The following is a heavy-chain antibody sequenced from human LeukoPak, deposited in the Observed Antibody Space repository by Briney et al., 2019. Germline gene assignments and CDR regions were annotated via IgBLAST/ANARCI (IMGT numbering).Heavy chain of an antibody. CDR3: ARLFSSSGAFDI. CDR1: GFTFTSYW. Sequence: GGSLRLSCAASGFTFTSYWMKWVRQAPGKGLEWVANIKQDGSEIYYVDSVKGRFTITRDNARNSQYLQMNSLRAEDTAVYYCARLFSSSGAFDIWGQGTMVTVSS. CDR2: IKQDGSEI. V-gene: IGHV3-7*01. D-gene: IGHD6-6*01. J-gene: IGHJ3*02.